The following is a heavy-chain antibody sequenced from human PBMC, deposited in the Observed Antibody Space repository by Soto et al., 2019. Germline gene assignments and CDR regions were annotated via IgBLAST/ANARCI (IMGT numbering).Heavy chain of an antibody. CDR2: IKSKTDGGTT. J-gene: IGHJ4*02. CDR3: TTDPINYYGSGSYYIG. D-gene: IGHD3-10*01. CDR1: GFTFSNAW. V-gene: IGHV3-15*01. Sequence: GGSLRLSCAASGFTFSNAWMSWVRQAPGKGLEWVGRIKSKTDGGTTDYAAPVKGRFTISRDDSKNTLYLQMNSLKTEDTAVYYCTTDPINYYGSGSYYIGWGQGTLVTVSS.